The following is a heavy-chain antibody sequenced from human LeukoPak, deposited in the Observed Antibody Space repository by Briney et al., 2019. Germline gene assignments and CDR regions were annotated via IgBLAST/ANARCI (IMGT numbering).Heavy chain of an antibody. D-gene: IGHD2-21*01. CDR1: GYTFIGYY. Sequence: ASVKVSCKASGYTFIGYYMHWVRQAPGQGLEWMGRINLKSGSTNYAQKFQGRVTMTRDTSISTAYMEMTRLRYDDTAVFYCANALIPSDYWGQGTLVTVSS. J-gene: IGHJ4*02. CDR3: ANALIPSDY. V-gene: IGHV1-2*06. CDR2: INLKSGST.